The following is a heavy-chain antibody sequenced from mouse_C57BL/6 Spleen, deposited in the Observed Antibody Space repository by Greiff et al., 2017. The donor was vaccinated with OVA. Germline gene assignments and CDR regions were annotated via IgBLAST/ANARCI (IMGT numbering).Heavy chain of an antibody. D-gene: IGHD2-2*01. CDR3: ASLYGYDGDWYFDV. Sequence: EVQLVESEGGLVQPGSSMKLSCTASGFTFSDYYMAWVRQVPEKGLEWVANINYDGSSTYYLDSLKSRFIISRDNAKNILYLQMSSLKSEDTATYYCASLYGYDGDWYFDVWGTGTTVTVSS. V-gene: IGHV5-16*01. J-gene: IGHJ1*03. CDR2: INYDGSST. CDR1: GFTFSDYY.